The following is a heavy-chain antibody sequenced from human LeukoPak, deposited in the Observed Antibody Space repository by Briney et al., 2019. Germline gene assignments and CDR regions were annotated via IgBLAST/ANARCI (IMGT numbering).Heavy chain of an antibody. CDR3: AKDPRIQLWCVRASGSYYGMDV. CDR2: ISGRGGST. V-gene: IGHV3-23*01. Sequence: PGASLRLSCAASGFTFSSYAMSWARQAPGKGREWVSAISGRGGSTQYGDSVKGRFTISRDNSKNTLYLQMNSLRAEDTAVYYCAKDPRIQLWCVRASGSYYGMDVWGQGTTVTVSS. J-gene: IGHJ6*02. CDR1: GFTFSSYA. D-gene: IGHD5-18*01.